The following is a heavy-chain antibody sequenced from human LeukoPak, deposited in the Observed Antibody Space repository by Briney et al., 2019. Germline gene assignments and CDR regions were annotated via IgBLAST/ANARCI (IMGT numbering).Heavy chain of an antibody. V-gene: IGHV1-18*01. CDR1: GYTFTSYG. Sequence: ASVKVSCKASGYTFTSYGISWVRQAPGQGLEGMGWISAYNGNRNYAKKLQGRVTMTTDKSTSTAYMELRRLRSDDTAVYYCARDGSNLADYGANFDYWGQGTLVTVSS. CDR2: ISAYNGNR. CDR3: ARDGSNLADYGANFDY. D-gene: IGHD4-17*01. J-gene: IGHJ4*02.